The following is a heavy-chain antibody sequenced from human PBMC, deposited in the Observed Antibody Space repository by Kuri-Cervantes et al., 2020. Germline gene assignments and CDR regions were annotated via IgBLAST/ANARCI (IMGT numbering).Heavy chain of an antibody. CDR3: ARDEVATKNAFDI. Sequence: GESLKISCAASGFTFSSYSMNWVRQAPGKGLEWVSSISSSSSYIYYADSVKGRFTISRDNAKNSLYLQMNSLRAEDTAVYYCARDEVATKNAFDIWGQGTMVTVSS. V-gene: IGHV3-21*01. D-gene: IGHD5-12*01. J-gene: IGHJ3*02. CDR2: ISSSSSYI. CDR1: GFTFSSYS.